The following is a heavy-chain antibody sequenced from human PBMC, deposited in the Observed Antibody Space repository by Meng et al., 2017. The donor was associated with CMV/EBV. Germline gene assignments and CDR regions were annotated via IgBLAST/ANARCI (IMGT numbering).Heavy chain of an antibody. CDR2: IIPILGIA. D-gene: IGHD3-3*01. J-gene: IGHJ6*02. V-gene: IGHV1-69*10. Sequence: SVKVSCKASGYTFTSYDINWVRQAPGQGLEWMGGIIPILGIANYAQKFQGRVTITADKSTSTAYMELSSLRSEDTAVYYCAMSITIFGVVTHYYYYYGMDVWGQGTTVTVSS. CDR3: AMSITIFGVVTHYYYYYGMDV. CDR1: GYTFTSYD.